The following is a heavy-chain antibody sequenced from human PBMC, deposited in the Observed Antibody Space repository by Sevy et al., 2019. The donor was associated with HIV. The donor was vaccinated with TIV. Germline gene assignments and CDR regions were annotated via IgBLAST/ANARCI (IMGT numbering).Heavy chain of an antibody. D-gene: IGHD5-12*01. V-gene: IGHV3-49*03. CDR3: TRGLATADTPEYYFDY. Sequence: GGSLRLSCTTSGFTFDDYAMSWFRQAPGKGLEWVAFITRNSYEAYGGTTDYAASVKGRFIISRDVSKSIAHLQMNSLKTEDTAVYYCTRGLATADTPEYYFDYWGQGTLVTVSS. J-gene: IGHJ4*02. CDR1: GFTFDDYA. CDR2: ITRNSYEAYGGTT.